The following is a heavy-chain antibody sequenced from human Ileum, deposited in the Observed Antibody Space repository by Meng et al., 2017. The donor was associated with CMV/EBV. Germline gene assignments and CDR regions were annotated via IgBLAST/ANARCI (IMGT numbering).Heavy chain of an antibody. V-gene: IGHV3-74*01. CDR2: INSDGDTT. CDR1: GFTFSNHW. Sequence: GESLKISCAASGFTFSNHWMHWVRQVPGKGLVWVSRINSDGDTTNYADSVKGRFTISRDNTKNMVYLQMSSLRVEDTAIYYCAKDRGLHVADNWGQGTLVTVSS. J-gene: IGHJ4*02. D-gene: IGHD3-10*01. CDR3: AKDRGLHVADN.